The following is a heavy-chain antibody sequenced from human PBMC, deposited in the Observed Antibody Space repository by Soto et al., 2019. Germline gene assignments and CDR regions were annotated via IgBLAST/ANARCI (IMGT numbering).Heavy chain of an antibody. J-gene: IGHJ4*02. CDR2: IWYDGSNK. Sequence: PGGSLRLSCAASGFTFSRYGVHWVRQAPGKGLEWVAVIWYDGSNKYYADSVKGRFTISRDNSKNTLYLQMNSLRAEDTAVYYCAIDGNMWGPLESSFVYGGQGTL. D-gene: IGHD1-26*01. V-gene: IGHV3-33*01. CDR1: GFTFSRYG. CDR3: AIDGNMWGPLESSFVY.